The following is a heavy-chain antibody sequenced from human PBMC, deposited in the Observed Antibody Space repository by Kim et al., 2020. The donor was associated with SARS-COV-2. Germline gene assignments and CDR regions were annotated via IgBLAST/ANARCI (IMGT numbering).Heavy chain of an antibody. J-gene: IGHJ6*02. V-gene: IGHV4-30-2*04. CDR3: ARLIRETRYYYYGMDV. Sequence: LRGRVTISVDTSKNQFSLKLSSVTAADTAVYYCARLIRETRYYYYGMDVWGQGTTVTVSS.